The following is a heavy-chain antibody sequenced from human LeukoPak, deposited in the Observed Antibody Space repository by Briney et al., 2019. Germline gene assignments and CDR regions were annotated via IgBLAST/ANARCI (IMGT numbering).Heavy chain of an antibody. V-gene: IGHV4-59*11. CDR1: GASISNHY. CDR2: VHYNGDT. D-gene: IGHD2/OR15-2a*01. Sequence: PSETPSLTCSVSGASISNHYWSWIRQPPGKGLEWIGYVHYNGDTNYNPSLTSRVATSVDTSRNRFSLRLYSVSAADTAVYYCARGSTRADDYWGQGILVTVSS. CDR3: ARGSTRADDY. J-gene: IGHJ4*02.